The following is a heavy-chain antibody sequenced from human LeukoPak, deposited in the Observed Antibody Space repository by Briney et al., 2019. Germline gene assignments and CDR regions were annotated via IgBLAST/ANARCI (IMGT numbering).Heavy chain of an antibody. J-gene: IGHJ6*03. D-gene: IGHD6-13*01. Sequence: GAAVKVSRKFAGYTLTELAIHWARQRPGKGLEWEGGFDLEDGETIYAQKFQGRVTMTEDTSTDTAYMELSSLRSEDTAVYYCATAAAGLYYYYYMDVWGKGTTVTVSS. CDR1: GYTLTELA. V-gene: IGHV1-24*01. CDR2: FDLEDGET. CDR3: ATAAAGLYYYYYMDV.